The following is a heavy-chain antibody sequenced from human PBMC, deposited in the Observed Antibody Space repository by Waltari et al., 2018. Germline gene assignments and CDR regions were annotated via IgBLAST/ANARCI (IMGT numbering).Heavy chain of an antibody. Sequence: QVQLQESGPGLVKPSETLSLTCAVSGYSISSAYYWGWIRQPPGKWLEWIGSIYHSGSTYYNPSLKSRVTISVDTSKNQFSLKLISVTAADTAVYYCAAYSSRTNCFDCWGQGTLVTVSS. D-gene: IGHD6-13*01. V-gene: IGHV4-38-2*01. CDR1: GYSISSAYY. CDR2: IYHSGST. CDR3: AAYSSRTNCFDC. J-gene: IGHJ4*02.